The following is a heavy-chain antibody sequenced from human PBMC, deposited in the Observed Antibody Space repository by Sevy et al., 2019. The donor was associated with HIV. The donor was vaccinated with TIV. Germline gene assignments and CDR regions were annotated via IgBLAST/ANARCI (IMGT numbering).Heavy chain of an antibody. V-gene: IGHV6-1*01. Sequence: KQSQTLSLTCAISGDSVSSNSAAWNWIRQSPSRGLEWLGRTYYRSKWYNEYAASVKSRITINPDTPKNQFSLQLNSVTPEDTAVYYCARDLGSSLNWFDPWGQGTLVTVSS. CDR3: ARDLGSSLNWFDP. CDR2: TYYRSKWYN. CDR1: GDSVSSNSAA. J-gene: IGHJ5*02. D-gene: IGHD6-13*01.